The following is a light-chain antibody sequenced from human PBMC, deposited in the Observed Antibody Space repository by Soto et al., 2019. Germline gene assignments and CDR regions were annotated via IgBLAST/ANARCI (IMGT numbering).Light chain of an antibody. V-gene: IGLV2-14*01. J-gene: IGLJ1*01. CDR1: SSDIGGYNY. CDR3: SSYTSSSTGGYV. CDR2: EVS. Sequence: QSALTQPASVSGSPGQSITISCAGTSSDIGGYNYVSWYQQHPGKAPKLLIYEVSNRPSGVSNRFSGSKSGNTASLTMSGLQAEDEADYYCSSYTSSSTGGYVFGDGTKLTVL.